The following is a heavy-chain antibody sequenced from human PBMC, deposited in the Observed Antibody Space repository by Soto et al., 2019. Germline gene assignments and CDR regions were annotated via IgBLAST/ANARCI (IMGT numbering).Heavy chain of an antibody. J-gene: IGHJ6*02. D-gene: IGHD2-2*01. CDR3: ARGIVVVPAARLYYYHGIDV. CDR2: IIPIFGTA. CDR1: ACSFSSIA. V-gene: IGHV1-69*13. Sequence: SARFSCIATACSFSSIAITSDPLSPVQGPEWMGGIIPIFGTANYVQKFPGRITITADESTSTAYMELSSLRSEDTAVYYCARGIVVVPAARLYYYHGIDVRGQGPTVTGSS.